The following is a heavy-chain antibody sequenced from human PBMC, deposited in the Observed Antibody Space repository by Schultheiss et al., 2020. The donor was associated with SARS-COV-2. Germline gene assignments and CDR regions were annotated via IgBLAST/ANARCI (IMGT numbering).Heavy chain of an antibody. CDR2: INHSGST. V-gene: IGHV4-34*01. D-gene: IGHD2/OR15-2a*01. Sequence: SETLSLTCAVYGGSFSGYYWSWIRQPPGKGLEWIGEINHSGSTNYNPSLKSRVTISVDTSKNQFSLKLSSVTAADTAVYYCAKIVWHGYNWFDPWGQGTLVTVSS. CDR3: AKIVWHGYNWFDP. J-gene: IGHJ5*02. CDR1: GGSFSGYY.